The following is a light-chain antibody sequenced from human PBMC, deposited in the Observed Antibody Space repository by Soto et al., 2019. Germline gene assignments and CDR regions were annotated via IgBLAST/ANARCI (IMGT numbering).Light chain of an antibody. V-gene: IGLV1-40*01. CDR2: GYT. CDR1: SSNIGSNYD. Sequence: QSVLTQPPSVSGAPGQTVTISCAGTSSNIGSNYDVHWYQHLPGTAPKLLIFGYTNRPSGVPDRFSGSKSGTSASLAITGLQSXXXXAYYCQSYDSDLSAWVFGGGTKLTVL. CDR3: QSYDSDLSAWV. J-gene: IGLJ3*02.